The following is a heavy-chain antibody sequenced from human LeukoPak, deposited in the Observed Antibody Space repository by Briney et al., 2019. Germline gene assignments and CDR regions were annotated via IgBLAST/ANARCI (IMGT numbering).Heavy chain of an antibody. V-gene: IGHV4-34*01. D-gene: IGHD3-22*01. J-gene: IGHJ4*02. CDR2: INHSGST. CDR1: GGSFSGYY. Sequence: SETLSLTCAVYGGSFSGYYWSWIRQPPGKGLEWIGEINHSGSTNYNPSLKSRVTISVDTSKNQFSLKLSSVTAADTAVYYCARDPSGYFNYWGQGTLATVSS. CDR3: ARDPSGYFNY.